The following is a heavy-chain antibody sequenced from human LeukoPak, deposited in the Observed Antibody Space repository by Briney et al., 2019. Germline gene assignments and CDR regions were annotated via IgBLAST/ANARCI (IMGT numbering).Heavy chain of an antibody. J-gene: IGHJ5*02. CDR1: GFTFDDYG. D-gene: IGHD1-26*01. CDR2: INWNGGST. Sequence: GGSLRLSCAASGFTFDDYGMSWVRQAPGKGLEWVSGINWNGGSTGYADSVKGRFTISRDNAKNSLYLQMNSLRAEDTALYYCAKGSGSYLPNWFDPWGQGTLVTVSS. CDR3: AKGSGSYLPNWFDP. V-gene: IGHV3-20*04.